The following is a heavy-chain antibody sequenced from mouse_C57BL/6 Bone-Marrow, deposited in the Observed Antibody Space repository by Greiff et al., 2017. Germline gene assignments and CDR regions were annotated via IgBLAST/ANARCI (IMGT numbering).Heavy chain of an antibody. V-gene: IGHV1-80*01. Sequence: VQLQQSGAELVKPGASVKISCKASGYAFSSYWMNWVKQRPGKGLEWIGQIYPGDGDTNYNGKFKGKATLTADKSSSTAYMQLSSLTSADSAVYFCASGGIYYDYAMDYWGQGTSVTVSS. D-gene: IGHD2-1*01. CDR2: IYPGDGDT. J-gene: IGHJ4*01. CDR1: GYAFSSYW. CDR3: ASGGIYYDYAMDY.